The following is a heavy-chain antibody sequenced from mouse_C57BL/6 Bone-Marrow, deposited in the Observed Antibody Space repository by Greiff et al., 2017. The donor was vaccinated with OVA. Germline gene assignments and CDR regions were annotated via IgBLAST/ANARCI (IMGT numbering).Heavy chain of an antibody. CDR2: ISSGSSTI. CDR1: GFTFSDYG. V-gene: IGHV5-17*01. J-gene: IGHJ2*01. D-gene: IGHD2-5*01. CDR3: AREDYSNYVYFDY. Sequence: EVQGVESGGGLVKPGGSLKLSCAASGFTFSDYGMHWVRQAPEKGLEWVAYISSGSSTIYYADTVKGRFTISRDNAKNTLFLQMTSLRSEDTAMYYCAREDYSNYVYFDYWGQGTTLTVSS.